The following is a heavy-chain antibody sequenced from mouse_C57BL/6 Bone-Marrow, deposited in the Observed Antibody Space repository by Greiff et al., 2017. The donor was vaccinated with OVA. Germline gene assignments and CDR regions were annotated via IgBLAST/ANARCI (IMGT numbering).Heavy chain of an antibody. J-gene: IGHJ1*03. CDR3: AREETGTGWYFDV. V-gene: IGHV3-6*01. Sequence: VQLQQSGPGLVKPSQSLSLTCSVTGYSITSGYYWNWIRQFPGNKLEWMGYISYDGSNNYNPSLKNRISITRDTSKNQFFLKLNSVTTEDTATYYCAREETGTGWYFDVWGTGTTVTVSS. D-gene: IGHD4-1*01. CDR2: ISYDGSN. CDR1: GYSITSGYY.